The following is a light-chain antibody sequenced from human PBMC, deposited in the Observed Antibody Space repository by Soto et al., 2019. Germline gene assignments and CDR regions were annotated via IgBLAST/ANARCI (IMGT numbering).Light chain of an antibody. CDR2: EVS. J-gene: IGLJ1*01. V-gene: IGLV2-23*02. Sequence: LTQPASVNGLPGRSITITCTGTSSDVGSYNLVSWYQQHPGKAPKLMIYEVSKRPSGVSNRFSGSKSGNTASLTISGLQAEDEADYYCCSYAGSSTYVFGTGTKVT. CDR3: CSYAGSSTYV. CDR1: SSDVGSYNL.